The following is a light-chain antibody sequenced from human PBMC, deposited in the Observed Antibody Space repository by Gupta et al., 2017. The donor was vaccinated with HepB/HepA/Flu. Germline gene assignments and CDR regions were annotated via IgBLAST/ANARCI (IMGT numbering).Light chain of an antibody. Sequence: SSELTQDPAVSVALGQPVRITCQGDSLRSYYASWYQQKPGQAPVLVIYGTNNRPSGIPDRFSGSSSGNTASLTITGAQAEDEADYYCNSRDSSGNHWVFGGGTKLTVL. CDR2: GTN. V-gene: IGLV3-19*01. CDR1: SLRSYY. CDR3: NSRDSSGNHWV. J-gene: IGLJ3*02.